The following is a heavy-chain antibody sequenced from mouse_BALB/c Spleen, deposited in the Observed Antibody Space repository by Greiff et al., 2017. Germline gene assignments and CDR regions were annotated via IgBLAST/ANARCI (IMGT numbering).Heavy chain of an antibody. CDR2: IYPGNSDT. V-gene: IGHV1-5*01. CDR3: TAYRYGYAMDY. J-gene: IGHJ4*01. Sequence: VQLQQSGTVLARPGASVKMSCKASGYTFTSYWMHWVKQRPGQGLEWIGAIYPGNSDTSYNQKFKGKAKLTAVTSTSTAYMELSSLTNEDSAVYYCTAYRYGYAMDYWGQGTSVTVSS. CDR1: GYTFTSYW. D-gene: IGHD2-14*01.